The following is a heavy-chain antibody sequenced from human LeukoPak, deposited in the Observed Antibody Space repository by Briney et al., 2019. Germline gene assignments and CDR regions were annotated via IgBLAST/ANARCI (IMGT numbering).Heavy chain of an antibody. V-gene: IGHV5-51*01. D-gene: IGHD3-9*01. Sequence: GESLKISCKASGYSFTTHWIGWVCQMPGKGLEWMGIIYPGDSDTRYSPSFQGQVTISADKSISTAYLQWSSLKASDTAMYYCARATKYYDILTGYSSWFDPWGQGTLVTVSS. CDR3: ARATKYYDILTGYSSWFDP. CDR1: GYSFTTHW. CDR2: IYPGDSDT. J-gene: IGHJ5*02.